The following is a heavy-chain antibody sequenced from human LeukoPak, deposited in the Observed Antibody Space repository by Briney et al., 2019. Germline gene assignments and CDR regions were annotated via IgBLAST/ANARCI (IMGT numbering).Heavy chain of an antibody. J-gene: IGHJ4*02. CDR1: GFTFDDYA. CDR3: ARTLLGDYFDY. V-gene: IGHV3-9*01. D-gene: IGHD1-14*01. Sequence: PGKSLRLSCAGSGFTFDDYAMHWVRQAPGKGLEWVSGISWNSGNIGYADSVKGRFTISRDNAKNSLYLQMNSLRAEDTAVYYCARTLLGDYFDYWGQGTLVTVSS. CDR2: ISWNSGNI.